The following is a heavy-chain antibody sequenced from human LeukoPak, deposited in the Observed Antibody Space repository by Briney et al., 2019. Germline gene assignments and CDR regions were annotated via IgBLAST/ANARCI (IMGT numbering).Heavy chain of an antibody. D-gene: IGHD4-17*01. J-gene: IGHJ4*02. CDR2: ISYDGSNK. V-gene: IGHV3-30*03. Sequence: GRSLRLSCAASGFTSSSYGIHWVRQAPGKGLEWVTFISYDGSNKYYADSVKGRFTISRDNSKNTLYLQMNSLRAEDTAVYYCARMTTVTLALDYWGQGTLVTVSS. CDR1: GFTSSSYG. CDR3: ARMTTVTLALDY.